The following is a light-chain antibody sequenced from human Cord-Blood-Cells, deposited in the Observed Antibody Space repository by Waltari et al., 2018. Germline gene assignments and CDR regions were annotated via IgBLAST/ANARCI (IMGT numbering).Light chain of an antibody. CDR1: SSYVGGYNY. CDR3: SSYTSSSTPYV. V-gene: IGLV2-14*01. Sequence: QSALTQPASVSGSPGQSITISCTGTSSYVGGYNYFSWYQQHPGKAPKLMIYEVSNRPSGVSNRFSGSKSGNTASLTISVLQAEDEADYYCSSYTSSSTPYVFGTGTKVTVL. J-gene: IGLJ1*01. CDR2: EVS.